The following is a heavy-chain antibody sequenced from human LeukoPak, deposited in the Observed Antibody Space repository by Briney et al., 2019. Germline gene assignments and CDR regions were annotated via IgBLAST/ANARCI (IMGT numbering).Heavy chain of an antibody. CDR2: IYDSGST. V-gene: IGHV4-61*01. CDR1: GGSVSSSSYY. Sequence: TSETLSLTCTVSGGSVSSSSYYWSWIRQPPGKGLEWIGYIYDSGSTNYNPSLKSRVTISVDTSKNQFSLKLSSVTAADTAVYYCACLTTADAFDIWGQGTMVTVSS. J-gene: IGHJ3*02. CDR3: ACLTTADAFDI. D-gene: IGHD3-22*01.